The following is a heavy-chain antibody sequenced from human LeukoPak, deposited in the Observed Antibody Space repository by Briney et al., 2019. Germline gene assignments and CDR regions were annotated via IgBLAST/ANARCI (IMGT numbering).Heavy chain of an antibody. Sequence: GESPKISCKGSGYSFTTYWIGWVRQMPGKGLEWMGIIYPGDSDTRYSPSFQGQVTISADKSISTAYLQWSSLKASDTAMYYCARPTTMVRGVIAAFDYWGQGTLVTVSS. CDR3: ARPTTMVRGVIAAFDY. CDR1: GYSFTTYW. V-gene: IGHV5-51*01. CDR2: IYPGDSDT. J-gene: IGHJ4*02. D-gene: IGHD3-10*01.